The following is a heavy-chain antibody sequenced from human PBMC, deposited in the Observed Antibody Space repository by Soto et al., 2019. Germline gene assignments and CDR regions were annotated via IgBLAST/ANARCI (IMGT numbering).Heavy chain of an antibody. V-gene: IGHV1-2*02. CDR2: INPKTAAT. CDR3: ARIKWGLNYYNGMDV. Sequence: QVQLVQYGAEVKKSGASVKVSCKPSGYSFSDYFIQCVRQAPGQGLEWVAWINPKTAATNYAKKFQGRVSLTCDTTSTQAYMELTRLRPDDTAVYYCARIKWGLNYYNGMDVWGQGTTVIVSS. D-gene: IGHD1-26*01. J-gene: IGHJ6*02. CDR1: GYSFSDYF.